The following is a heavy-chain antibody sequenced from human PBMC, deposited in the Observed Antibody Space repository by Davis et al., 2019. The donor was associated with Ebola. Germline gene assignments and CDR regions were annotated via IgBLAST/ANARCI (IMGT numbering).Heavy chain of an antibody. CDR3: AREVGETKLDQ. CDR2: VIPVFGTT. V-gene: IGHV1-69*13. J-gene: IGHJ4*02. Sequence: SSVTVPCKASGCTFSSYTITWVRQAPGQGLEWMGWVIPVFGTTNYAQKFQGRVTLTADESTSTAYMELTNLRSDDTAVYYCAREVGETKLDQWGQGTLVTVSS. D-gene: IGHD1-26*01. CDR1: GCTFSSYT.